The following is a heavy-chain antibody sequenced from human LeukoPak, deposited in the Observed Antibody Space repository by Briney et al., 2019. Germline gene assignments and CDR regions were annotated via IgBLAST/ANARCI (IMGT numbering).Heavy chain of an antibody. CDR3: ASGIAAAAVTKFDY. V-gene: IGHV5-51*01. CDR1: GYSFTNSW. J-gene: IGHJ4*02. CDR2: IYPGDFDT. D-gene: IGHD6-13*01. Sequence: GESLKISCKGSGYSFTNSWIGWVRQMPGKGLEWMGIIYPGDFDTRYSPSFQGQVPISADKSISTAYLQWSSLRASDTAMYYCASGIAAAAVTKFDYWGQGTLVTVSS.